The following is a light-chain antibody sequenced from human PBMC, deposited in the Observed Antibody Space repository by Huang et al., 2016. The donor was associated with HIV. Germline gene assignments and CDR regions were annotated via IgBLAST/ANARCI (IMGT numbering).Light chain of an antibody. CDR3: QQYNNWPPLT. J-gene: IGKJ4*01. CDR2: GAS. CDR1: QSVSSN. Sequence: EIVMTQSPATLSVSPGERATLSCRASQSVSSNFAWYQQKPCQAPRLPIYGASTRVTCIPARFSGSGSGTEFTLTISSLQSEDFAVYSCQQYNNWPPLTFGGGTKVEIK. V-gene: IGKV3-15*01.